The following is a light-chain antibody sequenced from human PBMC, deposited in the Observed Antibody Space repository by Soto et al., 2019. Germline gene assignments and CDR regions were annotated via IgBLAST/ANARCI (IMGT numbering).Light chain of an antibody. J-gene: IGKJ1*01. CDR1: QSISSW. CDR2: DAS. V-gene: IGKV1-5*01. Sequence: DIQMSQSPSTMSASLGDRVTIXXRASQSISSWLAWYQQKPGKAPKLXIYDASSLESGVPSRFSGSGAGTEFTLTISSLQPDDFATYYCQQYNSLTWTFGQGTKVDIK. CDR3: QQYNSLTWT.